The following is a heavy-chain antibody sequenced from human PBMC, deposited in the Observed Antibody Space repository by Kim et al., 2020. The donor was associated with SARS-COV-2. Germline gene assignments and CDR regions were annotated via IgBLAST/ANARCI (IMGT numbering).Heavy chain of an antibody. Sequence: SETLSLTCAVSGGSISSSDWWSWVRQPPGKGLEWIGEIYRSGSTNYNPSLKSRVTISVDKSKNQFSLKLSSVTAADTAVYYCARSGANRLGYTVYDFGDNWGQGTLVTVSS. CDR3: ARSGANRLGYTVYDFGDN. CDR1: GGSISSSDW. V-gene: IGHV4-4*02. CDR2: IYRSGST. D-gene: IGHD5-12*01. J-gene: IGHJ4*02.